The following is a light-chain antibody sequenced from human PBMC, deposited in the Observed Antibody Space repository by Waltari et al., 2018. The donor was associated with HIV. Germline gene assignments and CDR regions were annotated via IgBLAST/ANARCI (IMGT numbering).Light chain of an antibody. CDR2: GAS. CDR1: QSISTD. CDR3: QQYSHWPRT. J-gene: IGKJ1*01. Sequence: MTQSPATLSVSPGESATLSCRASQSISTDLAWFQQKPGQAPRLLIYGASSRATGIPARFSGVGSGTDFTLTISGLQSEDFAVYYCQQYSHWPRTFGQGTTVDIK. V-gene: IGKV3-15*01.